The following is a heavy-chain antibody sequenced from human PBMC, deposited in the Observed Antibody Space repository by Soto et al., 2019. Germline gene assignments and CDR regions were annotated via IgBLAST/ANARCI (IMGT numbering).Heavy chain of an antibody. J-gene: IGHJ4*02. CDR3: AKGPRSGDYHYFDY. CDR1: GFIFSNSA. V-gene: IGHV3-23*01. CDR2: VSGGGDRA. Sequence: GGSLRLSCAASGFIFSNSAMSWVRQAPGKGLEWVSTVSGGGDRAYYADSVKGRFTISRDNSMNTLDVQMNSLRAEDTAVYFCAKGPRSGDYHYFDYWGQGALVTVSS. D-gene: IGHD1-26*01.